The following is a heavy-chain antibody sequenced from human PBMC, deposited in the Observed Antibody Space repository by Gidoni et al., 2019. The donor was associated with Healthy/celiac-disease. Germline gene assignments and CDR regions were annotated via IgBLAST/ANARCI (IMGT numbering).Heavy chain of an antibody. J-gene: IGHJ5*02. CDR1: GGSFSGYY. CDR3: ARGDWSGYDP. D-gene: IGHD3-3*01. CDR2: SNHSGSP. Sequence: QVQLQQWGAGLLTPSETLSLTCAVYGGSFSGYYGSWIRQPPGKGLEWIGESNHSGSPNDNPSLKSRVTISVDTSKNQFSLKLSSVTAADTAVYYCARGDWSGYDPWGQGTLVTVSS. V-gene: IGHV4-34*01.